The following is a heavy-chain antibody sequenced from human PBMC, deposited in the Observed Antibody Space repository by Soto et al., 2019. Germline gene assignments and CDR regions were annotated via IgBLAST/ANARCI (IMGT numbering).Heavy chain of an antibody. CDR3: AKAWGSGSHYTHLDP. CDR1: GFTFSSYA. J-gene: IGHJ5*02. Sequence: EVQLLESGGGLVQPGGSLRLSCEVSGFTFSSYAMSWVRQAPGKGLEWVSTISGSGGSTYYADSVKGRFTISRDNSENTLYLNMNHLNAEDTDVYYCAKAWGSGSHYTHLDPWGQGTLVTVSS. D-gene: IGHD3-10*01. V-gene: IGHV3-23*01. CDR2: ISGSGGST.